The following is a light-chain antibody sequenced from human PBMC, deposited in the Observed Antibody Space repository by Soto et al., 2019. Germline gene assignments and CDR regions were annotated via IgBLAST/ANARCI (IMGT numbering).Light chain of an antibody. Sequence: EIVMTQSPATLSVSPGERATLSCRASQSVSSNLAWYQQKPGQAPRLLIYGTSTRATGIPARFSGSGSGTEFTLTISSLQSEDFSVYYCQQYKNGPITCGQGPRL. CDR1: QSVSSN. CDR2: GTS. J-gene: IGKJ5*01. CDR3: QQYKNGPIT. V-gene: IGKV3-15*01.